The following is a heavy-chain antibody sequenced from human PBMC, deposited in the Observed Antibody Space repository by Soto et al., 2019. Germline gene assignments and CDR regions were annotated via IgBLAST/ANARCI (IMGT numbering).Heavy chain of an antibody. CDR1: GFTFSDYY. V-gene: IGHV3-11*01. D-gene: IGHD3-22*01. Sequence: QVQLVESGGGVVKTSGSLRIACAASGFTFSDYYMSWVRQAPGKGLGWVSYISSSGNTIYYADSVKGRFTISRDNAKNSVYLQMNSLRAEDTAMYFCAKMSSENYYDPVFSWGQGTLFTVSS. CDR3: AKMSSENYYDPVFS. J-gene: IGHJ5*02. CDR2: ISSSGNTI.